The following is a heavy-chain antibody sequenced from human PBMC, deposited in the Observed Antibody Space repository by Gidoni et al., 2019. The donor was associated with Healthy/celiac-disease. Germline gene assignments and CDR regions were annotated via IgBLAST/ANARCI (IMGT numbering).Heavy chain of an antibody. Sequence: QVQLQESGPGLVKPSETLSLTCPVPAGSISSYYWSWIRQPPGKGLEWIGYIYYSGSTKYNPSLKSRVTISVDTSKNQFSLKLSSVTAADTAVYYCARGKTGATLSWFDPWGQGTLVTVSS. V-gene: IGHV4-59*01. J-gene: IGHJ5*02. CDR3: ARGKTGATLSWFDP. D-gene: IGHD1-7*01. CDR2: IYYSGST. CDR1: AGSISSYY.